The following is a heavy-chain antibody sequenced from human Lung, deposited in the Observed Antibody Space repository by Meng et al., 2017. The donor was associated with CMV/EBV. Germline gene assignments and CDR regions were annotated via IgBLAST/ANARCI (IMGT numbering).Heavy chain of an antibody. V-gene: IGHV3-66*01. CDR1: GFNVRDKY. J-gene: IGHJ4*02. CDR2: IYRGDNT. D-gene: IGHD3-10*01. Sequence: EVHLVESGGGLVQPGGSLSLSCTASGFNVRDKYMSWVRQAPGKGLEWVCIIYRGDNTYYIDSVKDRFTVSRDNSKNTMYLQMNSLRVEDTAVYYCTGDSVSNPNLDYWSQGTLVTVSA. CDR3: TGDSVSNPNLDY.